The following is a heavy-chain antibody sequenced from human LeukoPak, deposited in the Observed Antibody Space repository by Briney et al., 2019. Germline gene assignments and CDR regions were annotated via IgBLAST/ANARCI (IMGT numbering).Heavy chain of an antibody. CDR3: ARRLGGVVGGWFDP. V-gene: IGHV4-31*03. Sequence: SQTLSLTCTVSGGSISSGGYYWSWIRQHPGKGLEWIGYIYYSGSTYYNPSLKSRVTISVDTSKNQFSLKLSSVTAADTAVYYCARRLGGVVGGWFDPWGQGTLVTVSS. J-gene: IGHJ5*02. CDR1: GGSISSGGYY. D-gene: IGHD2-15*01. CDR2: IYYSGST.